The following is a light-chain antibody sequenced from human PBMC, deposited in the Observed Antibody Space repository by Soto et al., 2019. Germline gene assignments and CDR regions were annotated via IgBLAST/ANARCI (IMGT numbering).Light chain of an antibody. Sequence: AIRMTQSPSSFSASTGDRVTITCRASQGISSDLNWYQQKPGKAPNLLIFATSTLQSGVPARFSGSGSGTDFTLTIISLQPEDFATFYCQQRETFGPGTKVDIK. CDR1: QGISSD. V-gene: IGKV1-8*01. J-gene: IGKJ3*01. CDR3: QQRET. CDR2: ATS.